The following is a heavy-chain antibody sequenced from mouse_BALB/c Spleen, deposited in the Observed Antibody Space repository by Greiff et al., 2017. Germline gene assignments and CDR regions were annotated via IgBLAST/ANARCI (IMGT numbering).Heavy chain of an antibody. D-gene: IGHD1-1*01. V-gene: IGHV3-2*02. CDR2: ISYSGST. CDR3: ARWTGGSSLYYFDY. J-gene: IGHJ2*01. CDR1: GYSITSDYA. Sequence: EVQLQESGPGLVKPSQSLSLTCTVTGYSITSDYAWNWIRQFPGNKLEWMGYISYSGSTSYNPSLKSRISITRDTSKNQFFLQLNSVTTEDTATYYCARWTGGSSLYYFDYWGQGTTLTVSS.